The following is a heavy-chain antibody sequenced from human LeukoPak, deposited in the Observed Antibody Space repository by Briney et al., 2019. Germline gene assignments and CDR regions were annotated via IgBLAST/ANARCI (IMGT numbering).Heavy chain of an antibody. CDR3: ASRIVGTPDYFDY. D-gene: IGHD1-26*01. J-gene: IGHJ4*02. CDR2: INQGGSES. V-gene: IGHV3-7*01. CDR1: GFTFSTFW. Sequence: PGGSLRLSCAASGFTFSTFWMTWVRQAPGKGLEWVANINQGGSESYYVDSVKGRFTISRDNAKNSLYLQMNSLRAEDTAVYYCASRIVGTPDYFDYWGQGTLVTVSS.